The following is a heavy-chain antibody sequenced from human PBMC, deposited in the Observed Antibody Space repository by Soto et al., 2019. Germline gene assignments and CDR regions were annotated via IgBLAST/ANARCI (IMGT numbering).Heavy chain of an antibody. CDR1: SGSISRSYW. V-gene: IGHV4-4*02. J-gene: IGHJ4*02. CDR3: ARGILVPDDIVDVVH. CDR2: ISHSGST. D-gene: IGHD3-16*02. Sequence: QVQLQESGPGLVKPSGTLSLTCTVSSGSISRSYWWSWVRQPPGKGLEWIGEISHSGSTNYNPSLKSRVPISVDNSKHQFSLNVNSVTAADTAVYFCARGILVPDDIVDVVHWCQGTRVIVSS.